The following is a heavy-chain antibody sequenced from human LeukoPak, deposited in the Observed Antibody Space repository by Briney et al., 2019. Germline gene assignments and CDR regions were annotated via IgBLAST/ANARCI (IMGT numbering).Heavy chain of an antibody. CDR2: INPNNGGT. Sequence: ASVNVSCKASGYTFTGYYIHWVRQAPGQGLEWMGRINPNNGGTNYAQKLQGRVTMTRDMSMSTAYMELSRLRSVDTAVYYCAGEDNSSGYRPFDIWGQGTMVTVPS. D-gene: IGHD3-22*01. J-gene: IGHJ3*02. V-gene: IGHV1-2*06. CDR3: AGEDNSSGYRPFDI. CDR1: GYTFTGYY.